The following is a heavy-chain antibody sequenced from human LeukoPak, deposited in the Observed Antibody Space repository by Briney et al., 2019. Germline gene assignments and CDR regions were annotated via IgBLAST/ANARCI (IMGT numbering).Heavy chain of an antibody. V-gene: IGHV3-30*02. CDR3: AKDDQQLGGIDY. CDR2: IRYDGSNE. Sequence: GGSLRLSCAVSGFTFSSYGMHWVRHAPGKGLEWVAFIRYDGSNEYYADSVKGRFSISRDNSKNTLYLQMNSLRGEDTAVHYCAKDDQQLGGIDYWGQGTLVTVSS. J-gene: IGHJ4*02. D-gene: IGHD6-13*01. CDR1: GFTFSSYG.